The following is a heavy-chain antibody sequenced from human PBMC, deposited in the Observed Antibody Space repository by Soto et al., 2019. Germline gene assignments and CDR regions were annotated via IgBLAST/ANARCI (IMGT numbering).Heavy chain of an antibody. CDR3: AKLRNYYYYYMDV. CDR1: EVTSSSYA. V-gene: IGHV3-23*01. CDR2: ISGSGGST. Sequence: GGSMRDSCGAAEVTSSSYARSCVRKTPGKGLEWVSAISGSGGSTYYADSVKGRFTISRDNSKNTLYLQMNSLRAEDTAVYYCAKLRNYYYYYMDVWGKGTTVTVSS. J-gene: IGHJ6*03.